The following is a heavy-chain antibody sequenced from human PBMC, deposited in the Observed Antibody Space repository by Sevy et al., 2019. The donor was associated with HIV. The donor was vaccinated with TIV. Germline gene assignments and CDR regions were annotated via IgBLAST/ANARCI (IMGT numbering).Heavy chain of an antibody. CDR2: ISAYNGNT. Sequence: ASVKVSCKASGYTFTSYGISWVRQAPGQGLEWMGWISAYNGNTNYAQKLQGRVTMTTDTSTRTAYMELRSLRSDDTAVYYCARDSSSPELPYYGMDVWGQGTTVTVSS. D-gene: IGHD6-6*01. V-gene: IGHV1-18*01. CDR1: GYTFTSYG. CDR3: ARDSSSPELPYYGMDV. J-gene: IGHJ6*02.